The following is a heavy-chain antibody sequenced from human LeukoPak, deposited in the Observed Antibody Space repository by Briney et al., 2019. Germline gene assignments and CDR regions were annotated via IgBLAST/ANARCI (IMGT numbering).Heavy chain of an antibody. CDR2: ISSSASTI. J-gene: IGHJ4*02. CDR3: ARLVGATTGQSFEY. CDR1: EFTFSSYE. Sequence: GGSLRLSCAASEFTFSSYEMNWVRQAPGKGLEWISYISSSASTIYYADSVKGRFTISRDNAKNSLYLQMNSLRAEDTAVYYCARLVGATTGQSFEYWGQGTLVTVSS. D-gene: IGHD1-26*01. V-gene: IGHV3-48*03.